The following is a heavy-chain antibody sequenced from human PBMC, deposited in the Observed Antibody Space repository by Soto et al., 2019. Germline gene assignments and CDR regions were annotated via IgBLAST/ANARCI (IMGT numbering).Heavy chain of an antibody. CDR2: IYYRGST. J-gene: IGHJ4*02. V-gene: IGHV4-39*01. CDR3: ARSGYTYGEPDY. CDR1: GGSIISITYY. D-gene: IGHD5-18*01. Sequence: LSLTCTVSGGSIISITYYWGWIRQPPGKGLEWIGSIYYRGSTYYNPSLKSRITISVDTSKNQISLKLTSVTAADTALYYCARSGYTYGEPDYWGQGTLVTVSS.